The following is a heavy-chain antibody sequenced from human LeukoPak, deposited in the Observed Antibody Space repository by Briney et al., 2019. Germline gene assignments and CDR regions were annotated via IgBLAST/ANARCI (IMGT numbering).Heavy chain of an antibody. J-gene: IGHJ6*03. CDR2: ISSSSSTI. CDR1: GFTFSSYS. CDR3: ARAWSDMDV. V-gene: IGHV3-48*01. Sequence: QSGGSLRLSCAASGFTFSSYSMNWVRQAPGKGLEWVSYISSSSSTIYYADSVKGRFTISRDNAKNSLYLQMNGLRAEDTAVYYCARAWSDMDVWGKGTTVTVSS.